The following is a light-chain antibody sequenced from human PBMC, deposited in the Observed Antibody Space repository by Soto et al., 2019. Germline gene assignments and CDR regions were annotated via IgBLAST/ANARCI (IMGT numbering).Light chain of an antibody. J-gene: IGLJ2*01. CDR3: QTWDTGSVV. Sequence: QSVLTQWPSASAPLGASVKLTCTLSSAHRTYAIAWHQQQPEKAPRYLMKLNSDGSYTKGDGIPDRFSGSSSGTERYLTISSLQSDDEADYYCQTWDTGSVVFGGGTKLTVL. CDR2: LNSDGSY. V-gene: IGLV4-69*01. CDR1: SAHRTYA.